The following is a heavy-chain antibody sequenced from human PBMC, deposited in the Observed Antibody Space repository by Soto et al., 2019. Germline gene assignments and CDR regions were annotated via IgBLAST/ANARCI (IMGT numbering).Heavy chain of an antibody. D-gene: IGHD1-1*01. Sequence: ASVKVSCKASGYTFTSYDINWVRQATGQGLEWMGWMNPNSGNTGYAQKFQGRVTMTRNTSISTAYMELSSLRSEVTAVYYWARSPLPSALAYSYYYMDVWGQGTTVTVSS. V-gene: IGHV1-8*01. CDR1: GYTFTSYD. J-gene: IGHJ6*03. CDR2: MNPNSGNT. CDR3: ARSPLPSALAYSYYYMDV.